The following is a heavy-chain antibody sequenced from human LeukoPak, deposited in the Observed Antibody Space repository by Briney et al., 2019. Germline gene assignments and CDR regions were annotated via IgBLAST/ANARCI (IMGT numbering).Heavy chain of an antibody. V-gene: IGHV3-48*04. CDR1: GFTFSSYG. J-gene: IGHJ4*02. Sequence: GKSLRLSCVASGFTFSSYGMHWVRQAPRKGLEWVSYISSSSSSTIYYADSVKGRFTISRDNAKNSLYLQMNSLRAEDTAVCYCARGTPLAYCGGDCYSWGYWGQGTLVTVSS. CDR2: ISSSSSSTI. CDR3: ARGTPLAYCGGDCYSWGY. D-gene: IGHD2-21*02.